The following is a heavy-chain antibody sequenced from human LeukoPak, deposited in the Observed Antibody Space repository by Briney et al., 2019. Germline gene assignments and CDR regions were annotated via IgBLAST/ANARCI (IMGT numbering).Heavy chain of an antibody. CDR3: AREGYTTVTPDY. CDR2: ISAYNGNT. J-gene: IGHJ4*02. CDR1: GGTFSSYA. Sequence: ASVKVSCKASGGTFSSYAISWVRQPPGQGLEWMGWISAYNGNTNYAQKLQGRVTMTTDTSTSTAYMELRSLRSDDTAVYYCAREGYTTVTPDYWGQGTLVTVSS. V-gene: IGHV1-18*01. D-gene: IGHD4-17*01.